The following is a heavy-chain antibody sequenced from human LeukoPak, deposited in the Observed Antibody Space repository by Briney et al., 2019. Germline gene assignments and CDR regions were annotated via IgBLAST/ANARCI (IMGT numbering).Heavy chain of an antibody. CDR1: GFTFSSYS. Sequence: GGSLRLSCAASGFTFSSYSMNWVRQAPGKGLEWVSAISSSSSYLYYADSMKGRFTISRDNAENPLYLQMNSQRAEDTAVYYCARDGAGSYGYCSGGSCYFDYWGQGTLVTVSS. J-gene: IGHJ4*02. D-gene: IGHD2-15*01. CDR2: ISSSSSYL. CDR3: ARDGAGSYGYCSGGSCYFDY. V-gene: IGHV3-21*01.